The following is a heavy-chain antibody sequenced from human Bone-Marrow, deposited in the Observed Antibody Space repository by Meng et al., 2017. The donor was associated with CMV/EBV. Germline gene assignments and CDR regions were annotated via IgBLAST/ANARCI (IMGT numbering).Heavy chain of an antibody. V-gene: IGHV4-34*01. CDR1: GFTVSSNY. Sequence: SETLSLTCAASGFTVSSNYMSWVRQAPGKGLEWIGEINHSGSTNYNPSLKSRVTISVDTSKNQFSLKLSSVTAADTAVYYCARAHRYDFWSGYSGRPYYYYGMDVWGQGTTVTVSS. CDR2: INHSGST. J-gene: IGHJ6*02. CDR3: ARAHRYDFWSGYSGRPYYYYGMDV. D-gene: IGHD3-3*01.